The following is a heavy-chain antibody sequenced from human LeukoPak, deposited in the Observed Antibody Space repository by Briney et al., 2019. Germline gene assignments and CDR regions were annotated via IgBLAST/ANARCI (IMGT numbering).Heavy chain of an antibody. J-gene: IGHJ3*02. CDR1: GFTVSSNY. CDR2: IQNGGST. Sequence: GGSLRLSRAAAGFTVSSNYMSWVRQAPGKGLEWVSVIQNGGSTYYADSVKGRFTISRDNSKNTLFLQMNSLRAEDTAVYYCARGGAFDIWGQGTMVTVSS. V-gene: IGHV3-66*02. CDR3: ARGGAFDI.